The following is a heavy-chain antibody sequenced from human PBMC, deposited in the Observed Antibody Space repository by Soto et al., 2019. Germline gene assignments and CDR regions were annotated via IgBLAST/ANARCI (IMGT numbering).Heavy chain of an antibody. CDR3: ARVWGGAFDI. V-gene: IGHV4-59*01. D-gene: IGHD3-10*01. Sequence: QVQLQESGPGLVKPSETLSLTCTVSGGSISSYYWSWIRQPPGKGLEWIGYIYYSGSTNYNPSLKSRVTISVDTSKNQSSLKLSSVTAADTAVYYCARVWGGAFDIWGQVTMVTVSS. J-gene: IGHJ3*02. CDR2: IYYSGST. CDR1: GGSISSYY.